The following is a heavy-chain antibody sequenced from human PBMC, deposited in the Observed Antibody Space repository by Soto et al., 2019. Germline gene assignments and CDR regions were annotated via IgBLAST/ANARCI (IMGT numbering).Heavy chain of an antibody. D-gene: IGHD3-22*01. CDR1: GGSFSGYY. Sequence: SETLSLTCAVYGGSFSGYYWSWIRQPPWKVLEWIGEINHSGGTNYNPSLKSRVTISVDTSKKQFSLKLTSVTAADTAVYYCERGLGMTVVVEGDAPEKYSQDSWGQGTLVTVSS. V-gene: IGHV4-34*01. CDR2: INHSGGT. CDR3: ERGLGMTVVVEGDAPEKYSQDS. J-gene: IGHJ4*02.